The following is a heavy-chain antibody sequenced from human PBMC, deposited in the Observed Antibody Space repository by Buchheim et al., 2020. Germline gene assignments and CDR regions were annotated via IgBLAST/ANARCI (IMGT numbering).Heavy chain of an antibody. CDR3: ANVAATAPL. V-gene: IGHV3-23*04. CDR2: ISGNGVSA. D-gene: IGHD6-13*01. Sequence: EVQLVESGGGLVQPGESLRLSCADSGFTFRTYWMSWVRQAPGKGLEWVSAISGNGVSAYYADSVRGRFTISRDNSTNTRYLQMNSLRAEDTAVYYCANVAATAPLWGQGTL. CDR1: GFTFRTYW. J-gene: IGHJ4*02.